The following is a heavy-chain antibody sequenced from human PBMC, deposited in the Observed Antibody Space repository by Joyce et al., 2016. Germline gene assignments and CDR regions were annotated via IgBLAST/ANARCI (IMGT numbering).Heavy chain of an antibody. V-gene: IGHV3-30-3*01. D-gene: IGHD2-2*01. CDR2: ITPDGSKK. CDR3: ARSPSNSWHTFDS. Sequence: QVQLVESGGGVAQPGRSLRLSCAASGFTFNRYAMQWVRQTTGTSLEWVAVITPDGSKKFYSDSVKDRFIISRDNSNKMVFVQMNSLRVEDTGVYYCARSPSNSWHTFDSWGQGTLVSVSS. CDR1: GFTFNRYA. J-gene: IGHJ4*02.